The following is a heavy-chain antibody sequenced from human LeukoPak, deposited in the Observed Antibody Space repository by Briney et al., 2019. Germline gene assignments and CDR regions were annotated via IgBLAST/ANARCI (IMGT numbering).Heavy chain of an antibody. V-gene: IGHV1-18*01. Sequence: ASVKVSCKASGYTFTTYGISWVRQAPGQGLEWMGWISPYNGNTNYAQKLQGRVTMTTGTSTSTAYMELRSLRSDDTAVYYCARILTSGSYTRYWGQGTLVTVSS. CDR2: ISPYNGNT. D-gene: IGHD1-26*01. CDR1: GYTFTTYG. J-gene: IGHJ4*02. CDR3: ARILTSGSYTRY.